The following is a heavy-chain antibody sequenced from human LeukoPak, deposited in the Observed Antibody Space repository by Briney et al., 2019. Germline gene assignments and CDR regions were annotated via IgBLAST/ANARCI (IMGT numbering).Heavy chain of an antibody. Sequence: GGSLRLSCAASGFTFSSYEMNWVRQAPGKGLEWVSAISGSGGSTYYADSVKGRFTISRDNSKNTLYLQMNSLRAEDTAVYYCTKAGGSGSYLGYWGQGTLVTVSS. V-gene: IGHV3-23*01. J-gene: IGHJ4*02. CDR3: TKAGGSGSYLGY. CDR1: GFTFSSYE. D-gene: IGHD1-26*01. CDR2: ISGSGGST.